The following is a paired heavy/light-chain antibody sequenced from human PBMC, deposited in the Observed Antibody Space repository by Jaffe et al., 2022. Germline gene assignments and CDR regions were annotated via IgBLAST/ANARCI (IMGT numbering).Heavy chain of an antibody. Sequence: QVQLVESGGGVVQPGGSLRLSCAASGFTFSNYGMHWVRQAPGKGLEWVAFIRYDGSNKYYADSVKGRFTISRDNSKNTLYLQMNSLRAADTAVYLNSLRAEDTAVYYCARDSRVRDDFWIGPYDFWGQGTLVTVSS. CDR1: GFTFSNYG. D-gene: IGHD3-3*01. CDR2: IRYDGSNK. J-gene: IGHJ4*02. CDR3: SLRAEDTAVYYCARDSRVRDDFWIGPYDF. V-gene: IGHV3-30*02.
Light chain of an antibody. V-gene: IGKV4-1*01. CDR1: QSVLHSSNSNNY. CDR3: QQYYSTPHT. Sequence: DIVMTQSPDSLAVSLGERATINCKSSQSVLHSSNSNNYLAWYQQKPGQPPNLLIYWASTRESGVPDRFSGSGSRTDFTLTISSLQAEDVAVYYCQQYYSTPHTFGGGTKVEIK. J-gene: IGKJ4*01. CDR2: WAS.